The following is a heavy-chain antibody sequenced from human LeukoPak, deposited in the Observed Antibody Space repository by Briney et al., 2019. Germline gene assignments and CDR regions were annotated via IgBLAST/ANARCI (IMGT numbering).Heavy chain of an antibody. CDR3: ARDPRAYYDFWSGYPYPS. V-gene: IGHV3-21*01. D-gene: IGHD3-3*01. CDR2: ISSSSSYI. CDR1: GFTFSSYS. J-gene: IGHJ5*02. Sequence: GGSLRLSCAASGFTFSSYSMNWVRQAPGKGLEWVSSISSSSSYIYYADSVKGRFTISRDNAKNSLYLQMNSLRAEGTAVYYCARDPRAYYDFWSGYPYPSWGQGTLVTVSS.